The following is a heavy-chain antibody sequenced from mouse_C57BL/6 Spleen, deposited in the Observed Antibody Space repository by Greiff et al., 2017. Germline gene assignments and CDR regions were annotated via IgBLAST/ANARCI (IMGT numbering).Heavy chain of an antibody. V-gene: IGHV3-6*01. CDR3: AGTEGFAY. CDR1: GYSITSGYY. CDR2: ISYDGSN. J-gene: IGHJ3*01. Sequence: ESGPGLVKPSQSLSLTCSVTGYSITSGYYWNWIRQFPGNKLEWMGYISYDGSNNYNPSLKNRISITRDTSKNQFFLKLNSVTTEDTATYYCAGTEGFAYWGQGTLVTVSA.